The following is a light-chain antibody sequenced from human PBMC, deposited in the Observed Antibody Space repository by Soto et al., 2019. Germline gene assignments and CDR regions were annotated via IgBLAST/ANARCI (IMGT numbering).Light chain of an antibody. Sequence: QSVLTQPASVSGSPGQSITITCTGTSSDFGAYKYVSWYQQHPGKAPKLIIYEVSHRPSGVSDRFSGSKSGNTASLTISGLQTEDEADYYCNSHTITNTFWEFGGGTQLTVL. CDR3: NSHTITNTFWE. V-gene: IGLV2-14*01. CDR1: SSDFGAYKY. J-gene: IGLJ3*02. CDR2: EVS.